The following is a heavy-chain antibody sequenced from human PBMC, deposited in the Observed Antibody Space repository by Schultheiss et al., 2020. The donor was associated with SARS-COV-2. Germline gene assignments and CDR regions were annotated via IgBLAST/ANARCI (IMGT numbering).Heavy chain of an antibody. CDR1: GGSISNYY. J-gene: IGHJ6*02. CDR3: ARHGRFSYHSGSYLMDYYGMDV. CDR2: VYYTGST. D-gene: IGHD1-26*01. Sequence: SQTLSLTCTVSGGSISNYYWSWIRQPPGKGLEWIGYVYYTGSTKYNPSLKSRVTISVDTSKNQFSLRLSSVTAADTAVYYCARHGRFSYHSGSYLMDYYGMDVWGQGTTVTVSS. V-gene: IGHV4-59*08.